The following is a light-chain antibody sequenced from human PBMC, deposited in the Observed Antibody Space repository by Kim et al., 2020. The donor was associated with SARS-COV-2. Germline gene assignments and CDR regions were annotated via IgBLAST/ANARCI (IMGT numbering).Light chain of an antibody. V-gene: IGLV3-19*01. J-gene: IGLJ1*01. CDR2: AKN. CDR3: NPRTTIGTSYS. CDR1: SLRTYY. Sequence: SSELTQDPAVSVALGQTVRITCQGDSLRTYYASWYQQRPGQAPVLVIYAKNNRPSGIPDRFSGSSAGNTASLTITGAQAEDEADYYFNPRTTIGTSYSFG.